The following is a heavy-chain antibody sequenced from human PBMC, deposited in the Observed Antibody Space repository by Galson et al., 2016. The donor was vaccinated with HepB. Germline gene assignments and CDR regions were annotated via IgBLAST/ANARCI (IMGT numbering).Heavy chain of an antibody. CDR2: IDGEGHTT. CDR1: GVTFRNHW. V-gene: IGHV3-23*01. Sequence: SLRLSCADSGVTFRNHWMNWVRQAPGKGLQWVSDIDGEGHTTHHADSVKGRFTMSRDNSQDTVYLEMKSVRVEDTAIYYCAIGATGATWRNWGQGTLVTVSS. J-gene: IGHJ4*02. CDR3: AIGATGATWRN. D-gene: IGHD1-1*01.